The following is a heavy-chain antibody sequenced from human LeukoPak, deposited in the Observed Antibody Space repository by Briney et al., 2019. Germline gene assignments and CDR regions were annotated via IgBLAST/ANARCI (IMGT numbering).Heavy chain of an antibody. Sequence: ASVKVSCKASGYTFTSYTMHWVRQAPGQRLEWMGWINAGNGNTKYSQKFQGRVTMTEDTSTDTAYMELSSLRSEDTAVYYCATVEGYSYDYWGQGTLVTVSS. D-gene: IGHD5-18*01. CDR2: INAGNGNT. CDR3: ATVEGYSYDY. CDR1: GYTFTSYT. V-gene: IGHV1-3*01. J-gene: IGHJ4*02.